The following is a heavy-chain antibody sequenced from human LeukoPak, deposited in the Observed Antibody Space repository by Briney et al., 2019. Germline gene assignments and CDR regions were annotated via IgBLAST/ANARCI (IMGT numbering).Heavy chain of an antibody. D-gene: IGHD6-19*01. CDR2: ISGSGGST. CDR1: GFTFNNYA. Sequence: PGGSLRLSCAASGFTFNNYAMSWVRQAPGKGLEWVSAISGSGGSTYYADSVKGRFTISRDNSKNTLYLQMNSLRAEDTAVYYCAKDCSSGWYYYGMDVWGQGTTVTVSS. V-gene: IGHV3-23*01. CDR3: AKDCSSGWYYYGMDV. J-gene: IGHJ6*02.